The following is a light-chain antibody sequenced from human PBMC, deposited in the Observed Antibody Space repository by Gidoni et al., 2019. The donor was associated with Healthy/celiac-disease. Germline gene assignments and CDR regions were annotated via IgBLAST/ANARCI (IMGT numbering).Light chain of an antibody. Sequence: DIQMTQSPSSLSASVGDRVTITGRASQSISSYLNWYQQKPGKAPKLLIYAASSLQSGVPSRFSGSGSGTDFTLTISSLQPEDFATYYCQQSYSTLGITFXQXTRLEIK. CDR3: QQSYSTLGIT. V-gene: IGKV1-39*01. CDR1: QSISSY. CDR2: AAS. J-gene: IGKJ5*01.